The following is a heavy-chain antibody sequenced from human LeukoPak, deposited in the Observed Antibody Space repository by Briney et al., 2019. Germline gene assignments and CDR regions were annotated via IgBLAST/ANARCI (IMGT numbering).Heavy chain of an antibody. J-gene: IGHJ6*02. Sequence: GGSLRLSCAASGFTFSDYYMSWIRQAPGKGPEWVSYISSSGSTIYYADSVKGRFTISRDNAKNSLYLQMNSLRAEDTAVYYCARDEGSSGWLRDYYYYGMDVWGQGTTVTVSS. CDR1: GFTFSDYY. CDR2: ISSSGSTI. V-gene: IGHV3-11*01. CDR3: ARDEGSSGWLRDYYYYGMDV. D-gene: IGHD6-19*01.